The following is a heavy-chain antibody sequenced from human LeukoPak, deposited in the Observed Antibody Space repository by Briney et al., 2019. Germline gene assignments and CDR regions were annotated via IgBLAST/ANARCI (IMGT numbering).Heavy chain of an antibody. Sequence: GRPLRLSCAASGFTLSTSAMHWVRQAPGKGLEWVAVILYDGSNKYYGDSVKGRFTISRDNSKNTLYLQMNSLRAEDTAVYYCAGGGFGELYWGQGTLVTVSS. CDR1: GFTLSTSA. CDR3: AGGGFGELY. D-gene: IGHD3-10*01. V-gene: IGHV3-30*03. J-gene: IGHJ4*02. CDR2: ILYDGSNK.